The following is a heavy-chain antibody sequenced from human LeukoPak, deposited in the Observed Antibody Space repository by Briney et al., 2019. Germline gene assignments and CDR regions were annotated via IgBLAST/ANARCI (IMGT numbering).Heavy chain of an antibody. CDR2: IYYSGST. V-gene: IGHV4-31*03. J-gene: IGHJ4*02. Sequence: SQTLSLTCTVSGGSISSGGFYWSWIRQHPGKGPEWIGYIYYSGSTYYNPSLKSRVTISVDTSKNQFSLKLSSVTAADTAVYYCARVLKWSFDYWGQGTLVTVSS. CDR3: ARVLKWSFDY. CDR1: GGSISSGGFY. D-gene: IGHD2-15*01.